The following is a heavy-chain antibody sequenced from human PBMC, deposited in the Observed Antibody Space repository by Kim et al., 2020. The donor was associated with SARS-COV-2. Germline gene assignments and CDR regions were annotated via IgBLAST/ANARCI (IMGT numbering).Heavy chain of an antibody. V-gene: IGHV1-3*01. Sequence: NGNPKYSQKFQGRVTLTRDTSASTAYMELSSLRSEDTAVYYCARGRLWDYWGQGTLVTVSS. CDR2: NGNP. D-gene: IGHD2-21*01. J-gene: IGHJ4*02. CDR3: ARGRLWDY.